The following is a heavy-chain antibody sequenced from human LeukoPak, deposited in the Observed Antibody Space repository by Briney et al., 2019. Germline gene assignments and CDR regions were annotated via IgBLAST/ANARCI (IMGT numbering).Heavy chain of an antibody. CDR2: IYPGDSDT. D-gene: IGHD2-21*01. V-gene: IGHV5-51*01. CDR1: GYSFTTYW. CDR3: ARYCGGDCYSGMGYFQH. Sequence: GESLKISCKGSGYSFTTYWIGWVRQMPGKGLEWMGIIYPGDSDTRHSPSFQGQVSISADKSISTASLQWSSLKASDTAMFYCARYCGGDCYSGMGYFQHWGQGTLVTVSS. J-gene: IGHJ1*01.